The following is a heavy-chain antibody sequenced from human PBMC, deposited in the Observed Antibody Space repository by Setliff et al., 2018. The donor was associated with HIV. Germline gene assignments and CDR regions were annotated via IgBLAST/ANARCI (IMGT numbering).Heavy chain of an antibody. V-gene: IGHV4-39*01. D-gene: IGHD2-2*01. CDR1: GGPIGSSSYY. CDR3: ASQDIVVVPAAPGYNWFDP. Sequence: PSETLSLTCTVSGGPIGSSSYYWAWIRQTPGKGLEWIGSIYHTGSTYYNPSLKSRVTISVDTSNNQFSLKLRSVTAADTAVYFCASQDIVVVPAAPGYNWFDPWGQGALVTVSS. CDR2: IYHTGST. J-gene: IGHJ5*02.